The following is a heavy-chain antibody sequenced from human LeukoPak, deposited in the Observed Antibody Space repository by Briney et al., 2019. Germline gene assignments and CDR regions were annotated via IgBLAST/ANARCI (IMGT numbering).Heavy chain of an antibody. CDR3: ARDSRARRADAFDI. D-gene: IGHD4/OR15-4a*01. CDR1: GFTFSTYG. J-gene: IGHJ3*02. Sequence: PGGSLRLSCAASGFTFSTYGMHWVRQAPGKGLEWVAVISYDGSNQYYADSVKGRFSISRDNSKNTLFLEMNSLRAEDTAVYYCARDSRARRADAFDIWGQGTMVTVSS. V-gene: IGHV3-30*03. CDR2: ISYDGSNQ.